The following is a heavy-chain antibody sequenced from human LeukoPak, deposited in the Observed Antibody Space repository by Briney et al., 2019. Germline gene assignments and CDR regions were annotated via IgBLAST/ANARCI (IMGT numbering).Heavy chain of an antibody. CDR2: ISGSGGST. CDR3: AKRRSEYSSGWYEPFDY. J-gene: IGHJ4*02. Sequence: PGGSLRLSCAASGFTFSSYAMSWVRQAPGKGLEWVSAISGSGGSTYYADSVKGRFTISRDNSKNTLYLQMNSLRAEDTAVYYCAKRRSEYSSGWYEPFDYWGQGTLVTVSS. CDR1: GFTFSSYA. V-gene: IGHV3-23*01. D-gene: IGHD6-19*01.